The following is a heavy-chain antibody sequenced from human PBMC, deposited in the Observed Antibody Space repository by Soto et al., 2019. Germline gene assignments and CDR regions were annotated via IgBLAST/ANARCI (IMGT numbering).Heavy chain of an antibody. CDR3: AKSSGYDSDYFDY. D-gene: IGHD5-12*01. CDR1: GFTFSSYA. CDR2: ISGSGGST. Sequence: EVQLLESGGGLVQPGGSLRLSCAASGFTFSSYAMSWVRQAPGKGLEWVSGISGSGGSTYYADSVKGRFTISRDNSKNTLYLQINSLIAEDTAVYYCAKSSGYDSDYFDYWGQGTLVTVSS. V-gene: IGHV3-23*01. J-gene: IGHJ4*02.